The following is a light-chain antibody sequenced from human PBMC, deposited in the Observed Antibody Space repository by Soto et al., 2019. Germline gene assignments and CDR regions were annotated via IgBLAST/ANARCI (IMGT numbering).Light chain of an antibody. J-gene: IGKJ1*01. CDR1: QSVAAN. V-gene: IGKV3-15*01. Sequence: EIVMTQSPATLSVSPGERATLSCRASQSVAANLAWYQQKPGQAPRLLIYDASTRATGIPDRFSGSGSGTEFTLTLSSLQSEDFAVYYCQQYNDWTPWTFGQGTKVEIK. CDR2: DAS. CDR3: QQYNDWTPWT.